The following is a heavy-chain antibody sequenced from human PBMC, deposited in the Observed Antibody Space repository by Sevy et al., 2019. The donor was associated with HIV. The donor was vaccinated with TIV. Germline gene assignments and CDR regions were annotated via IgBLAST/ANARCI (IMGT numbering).Heavy chain of an antibody. J-gene: IGHJ4*02. Sequence: SETPLTCTVSGGSITSLYWNWIRQPPGKGLEWIANIYYNGHINYNPSLKSRVTFSLDTSKNQFSLRLSSVTAADTPMYYCAGENAWGRGYSWGQGTLVTVSS. D-gene: IGHD1-26*01. V-gene: IGHV4-59*08. CDR2: IYYNGHI. CDR1: GGSITSLY. CDR3: AGENAWGRGYS.